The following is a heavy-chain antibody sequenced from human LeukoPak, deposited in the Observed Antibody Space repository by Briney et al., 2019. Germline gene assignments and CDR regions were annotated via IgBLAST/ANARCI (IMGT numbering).Heavy chain of an antibody. J-gene: IGHJ4*02. Sequence: QPGRSLRLSCAASGFTFSSYGMHWVRQAPGKGLEWVAVIWYDGSNKYYADSVKGRFTISRDNSKNTLYLQMNSLRAEDTAVYYCARDYHLPKVAVRGGWGQGTLVTVSS. CDR2: IWYDGSNK. CDR1: GFTFSSYG. V-gene: IGHV3-33*01. D-gene: IGHD3-10*01. CDR3: ARDYHLPKVAVRGG.